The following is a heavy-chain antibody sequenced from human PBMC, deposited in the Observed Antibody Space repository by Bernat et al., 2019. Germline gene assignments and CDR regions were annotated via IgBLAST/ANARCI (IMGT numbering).Heavy chain of an antibody. J-gene: IGHJ4*02. CDR3: ARVGRWNSGELSLDY. CDR2: ISTSSSTI. V-gene: IGHV3-48*02. D-gene: IGHD3-16*02. Sequence: EVQLVESGGGLVQPGGSLRLSCVGSGFIFSRYNMNWVRQAPGKGLEWISYISTSSSTIFQADSVRGRFTISRDNAKNSLYLQMNSLRDEDTAVYYCARVGRWNSGELSLDYWGQGTRVTVSS. CDR1: GFIFSRYN.